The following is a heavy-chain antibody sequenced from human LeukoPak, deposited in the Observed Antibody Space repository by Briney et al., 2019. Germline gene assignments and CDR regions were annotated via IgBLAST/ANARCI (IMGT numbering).Heavy chain of an antibody. J-gene: IGHJ1*01. V-gene: IGHV4-34*01. CDR1: GGSISSYY. D-gene: IGHD3-3*01. Sequence: SETLSLTCTVSGGSISSYYWSWIRQPPGKGLEWIGEINHSGSTNYNPSLKSRVTISVDTSKNQFSLKLSSVTAADTAVYYCARVGSNYDFWSGYYVAEYFQHWGQGTLVTVSS. CDR2: INHSGST. CDR3: ARVGSNYDFWSGYYVAEYFQH.